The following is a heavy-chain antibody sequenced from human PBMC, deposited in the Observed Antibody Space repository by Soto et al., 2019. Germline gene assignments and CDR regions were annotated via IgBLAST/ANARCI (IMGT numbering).Heavy chain of an antibody. CDR1: GFTVSSNY. CDR3: ARGMDIVIRGGSNGLDV. V-gene: IGHV3-53*01. CDR2: IYSGGRE. D-gene: IGHD5-12*01. J-gene: IGHJ6*02. Sequence: EVQLVESGGGLIRPGGSLRLSCAASGFTVSSNYMNWVRQAPGRGLEWVSIIYSGGREYYADSAKGRFTISRDNSKNTMYLQMNRLRAEATAVYDCARGMDIVIRGGSNGLDVWGQGTTVTVSS.